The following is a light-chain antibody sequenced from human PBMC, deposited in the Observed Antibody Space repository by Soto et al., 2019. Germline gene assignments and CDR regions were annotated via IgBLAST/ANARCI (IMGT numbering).Light chain of an antibody. J-gene: IGKJ2*01. V-gene: IGKV3-20*01. CDR3: QQYGTSPGFS. CDR2: GAS. CDR1: QSVSSCY. Sequence: EIVLTQSPGTLSLSPGERATLSCRASQSVSSCYLAWYQQKPGQAPRLLIYGASSRATGIPDRFSGSGSGTDFTLTISRLEPEDFAVYYSQQYGTSPGFSFGQGTKLEIK.